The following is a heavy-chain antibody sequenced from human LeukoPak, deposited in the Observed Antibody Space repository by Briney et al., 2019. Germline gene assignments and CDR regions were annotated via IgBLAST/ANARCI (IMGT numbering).Heavy chain of an antibody. CDR2: IYTSGST. D-gene: IGHD3-10*01. Sequence: SETLSLTCTVSGGSISSYYWSWIRQPAGKGLEWIGRIYTSGSTNYNPSLKSRVTISVDTSKNQFSLKLSSVTAADTAVYYCASSRRVPGVSIGYFDSWGQGTLVTVSS. CDR3: ASSRRVPGVSIGYFDS. CDR1: GGSISSYY. V-gene: IGHV4-4*07. J-gene: IGHJ4*02.